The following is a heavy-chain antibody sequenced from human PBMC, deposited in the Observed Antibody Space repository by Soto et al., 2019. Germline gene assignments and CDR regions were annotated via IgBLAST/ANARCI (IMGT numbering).Heavy chain of an antibody. CDR1: GYTFTNYG. CDR2: ISAYNGNT. Sequence: GASVKVSCKASGYTFTNYGISWVRQAPGQGLEWMGWISAYNGNTNYAQKLQGRVTMTTDTSTSTAYMELRSLRSDDTAVYYCAHLFYDSSGSYGMDVWGQGTTVTVS. D-gene: IGHD3-22*01. V-gene: IGHV1-18*01. CDR3: AHLFYDSSGSYGMDV. J-gene: IGHJ6*02.